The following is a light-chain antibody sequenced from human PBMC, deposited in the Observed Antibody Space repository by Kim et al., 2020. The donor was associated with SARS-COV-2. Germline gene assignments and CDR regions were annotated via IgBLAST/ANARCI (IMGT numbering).Light chain of an antibody. Sequence: SVSPGERATISCRASQSVYMKLAWYQQKPGQAPRLVIYEASTRATGIPATISGSGSGTEFTLSISRVQSEDFAVYYCQQYKNWPQTFGQGTKLEI. CDR1: QSVYMK. CDR2: EAS. CDR3: QQYKNWPQT. J-gene: IGKJ2*01. V-gene: IGKV3-15*01.